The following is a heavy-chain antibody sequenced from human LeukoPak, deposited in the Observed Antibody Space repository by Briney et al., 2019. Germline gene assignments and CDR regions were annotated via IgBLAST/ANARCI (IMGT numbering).Heavy chain of an antibody. Sequence: PGEPMRLSCAVSGFTFSGYAMSWVRQAPGKGLEWVSVISGSGGSRYHADSVKGRFTISRDNSKNTLYLQMNSLRAEDTAVYYCAKSLRGRETSTFDYWGQVTLVTV. D-gene: IGHD3-10*01. CDR1: GFTFSGYA. V-gene: IGHV3-23*01. J-gene: IGHJ4*02. CDR2: ISGSGGSR. CDR3: AKSLRGRETSTFDY.